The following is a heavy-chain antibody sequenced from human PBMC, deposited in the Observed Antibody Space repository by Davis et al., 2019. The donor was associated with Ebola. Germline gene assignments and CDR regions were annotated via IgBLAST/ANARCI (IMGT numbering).Heavy chain of an antibody. D-gene: IGHD6-13*01. Sequence: GGSLRLSCAASGFTFSNYGMRWVRQAPGKGLEWVSTISGSGGTTYYADSVKGRFTVSRDNSKNTLYVQMSSLRAEDTAVYYCARGRQQQLGWFDYWGQEPWSPSPQ. CDR3: ARGRQQQLGWFDY. V-gene: IGHV3-23*01. CDR1: GFTFSNYG. J-gene: IGHJ4*01. CDR2: ISGSGGTT.